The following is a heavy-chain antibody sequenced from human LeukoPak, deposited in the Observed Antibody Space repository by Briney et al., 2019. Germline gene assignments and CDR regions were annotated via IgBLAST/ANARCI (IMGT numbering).Heavy chain of an antibody. D-gene: IGHD3-22*01. Sequence: GGSLRLSCAASGFTFSSYWMSWVRQAPGKGLEWVGRIRSKANNYATLYAASVKGRFTISRDDSKNTAYLQMNSLKTEDTAVYYCTRHEGASDTSGYSTFDYWGQGTLVTVSS. J-gene: IGHJ4*02. CDR1: GFTFSSYW. CDR3: TRHEGASDTSGYSTFDY. V-gene: IGHV3-73*01. CDR2: IRSKANNYAT.